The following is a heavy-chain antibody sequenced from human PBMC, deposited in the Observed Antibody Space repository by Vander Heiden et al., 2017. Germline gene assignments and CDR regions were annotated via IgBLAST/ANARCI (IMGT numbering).Heavy chain of an antibody. Sequence: EVQLLESGGGLVQPGGSLRLSCAASGFTFSSYAMSWVRQAPGKGLEWVSAISGSGGSTYYADSVKGRFTISRDNAKNTLYMQMNRLRAEDTAVYYFAKEIAGHPFDYWGQGTMVTVSS. CDR3: AKEIAGHPFDY. V-gene: IGHV3-23*01. J-gene: IGHJ4*02. CDR1: GFTFSSYA. D-gene: IGHD6-13*01. CDR2: ISGSGGST.